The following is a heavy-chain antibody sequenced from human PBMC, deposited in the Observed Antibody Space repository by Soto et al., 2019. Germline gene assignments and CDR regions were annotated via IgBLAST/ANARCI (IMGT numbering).Heavy chain of an antibody. Sequence: QVQLQQWGAGLLKPSETLSLTCAIHNGAFRSSYWAWIRQSPQRGLEWLGEINHAGHTEYNPSLKGRVTISADTSKNQFSLSLTSVTAADTAIYYCATGGLFSSWGQGTLVTVSS. CDR3: ATGGLFSS. CDR1: NGAFRSSY. CDR2: INHAGHT. D-gene: IGHD3-3*01. V-gene: IGHV4-34*01. J-gene: IGHJ5*02.